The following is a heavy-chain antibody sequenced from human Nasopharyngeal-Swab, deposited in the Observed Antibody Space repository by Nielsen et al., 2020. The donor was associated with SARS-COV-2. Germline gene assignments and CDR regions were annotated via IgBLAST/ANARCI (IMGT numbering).Heavy chain of an antibody. D-gene: IGHD2-21*01. CDR2: ISYEGSIR. V-gene: IGHV3-30*18. CDR3: AKSMAYFQLSGTYNLDF. J-gene: IGHJ4*02. Sequence: GESLKISCAASGFTFSSYSMNWVRQAPGKGLEWVAFISYEGSIRNSVDSVKGRFTVSRDSSKNTVYLQMNNLRPDDTAVYFCAKSMAYFQLSGTYNLDFWGQGTLVTVSS. CDR1: GFTFSSYS.